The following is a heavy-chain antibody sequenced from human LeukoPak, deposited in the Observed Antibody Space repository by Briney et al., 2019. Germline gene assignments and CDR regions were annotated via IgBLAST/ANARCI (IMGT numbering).Heavy chain of an antibody. CDR1: GGSISNTNW. CDR3: ARPLSLGYCSGGSCYGRGAWFDR. J-gene: IGHJ5*02. V-gene: IGHV4-4*02. D-gene: IGHD2-15*01. CDR2: IYHSGST. Sequence: PSGTLSLTCDVSGGSISNTNWWSWVRQPPGKGLEWIGQIYHSGSTNYNPSLKSRVTISVDKSKNQFSLKLRSVTAADTAVYYCARPLSLGYCSGGSCYGRGAWFDRWGQGTLVTVSS.